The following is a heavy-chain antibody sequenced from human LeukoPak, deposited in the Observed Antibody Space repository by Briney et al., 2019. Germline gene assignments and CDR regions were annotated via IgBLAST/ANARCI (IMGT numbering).Heavy chain of an antibody. V-gene: IGHV4-59*01. Sequence: SETLSLTCTVSGGSISTYYWSWIRQPPGKGLEWIGYIYYSGSTKYNPSLKSRVTISVDTSKNQFSLKLSSVTAADTAVYYCARGSKYYGSGTWGQGTLVTVSS. CDR2: IYYSGST. D-gene: IGHD3-10*01. CDR1: GGSISTYY. J-gene: IGHJ5*02. CDR3: ARGSKYYGSGT.